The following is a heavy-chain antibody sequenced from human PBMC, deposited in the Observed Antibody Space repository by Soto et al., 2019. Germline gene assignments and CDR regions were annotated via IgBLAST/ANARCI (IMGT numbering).Heavy chain of an antibody. V-gene: IGHV1-18*01. CDR2: ISIYDGNT. CDR1: GYSFTSSG. D-gene: IGHD6-6*01. J-gene: IGHJ6*02. CDR3: ARGGQARPYALDV. Sequence: GASVKVSCKASGYSFTSSGISWVRQAPGQGLEWMGWISIYDGNTNYAQKFQGRVTLTTDTSTTTGYMELRSLRSDDTAVYYCARGGQARPYALDVWGQGTTVTVSS.